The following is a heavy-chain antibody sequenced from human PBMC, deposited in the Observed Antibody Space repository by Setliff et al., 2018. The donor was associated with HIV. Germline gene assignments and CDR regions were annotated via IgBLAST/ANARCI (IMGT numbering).Heavy chain of an antibody. CDR1: GGSFSGYY. CDR2: INHSGST. CDR3: NIYYYYYMDV. V-gene: IGHV4-34*01. J-gene: IGHJ6*03. Sequence: SETLSLTCAVYGGSFSGYYWSWIRQPSGKGLEWIGEINHSGSTNYNPSLKSRVTISVDTSKNQFSLKLSSVTAADTAVYYCNIYYYYYMDVWGKGTTVTVAS.